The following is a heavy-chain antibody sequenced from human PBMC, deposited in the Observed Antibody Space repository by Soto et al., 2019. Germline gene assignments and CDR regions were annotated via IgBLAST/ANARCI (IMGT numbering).Heavy chain of an antibody. J-gene: IGHJ5*02. CDR3: ARDIAAAGTGWFDP. V-gene: IGHV4-59*01. CDR1: GGSISSYY. CDR2: IYYSGST. Sequence: PSETLSLTCTVSGGSISSYYWSWVRQPPGKGLEWIGYIYYSGSTNYNPSLKSRVTISVDTSKNQFSLKLSSVTAADTAVYYCARDIAAAGTGWFDPWGQGTLVTVS. D-gene: IGHD6-13*01.